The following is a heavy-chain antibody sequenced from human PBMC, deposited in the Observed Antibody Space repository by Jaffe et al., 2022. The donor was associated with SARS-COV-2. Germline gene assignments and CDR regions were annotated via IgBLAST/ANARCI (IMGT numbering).Heavy chain of an antibody. V-gene: IGHV3-15*01. Sequence: EVQLVESGGGLVKPGESLRLSCAVSGFTFKNAWMHWVRQAPGKGLEWVGRIKSEGDGGTKHYAAPVQGRFTMSRDDSRSTVYLQMNSLKTEDTAVYFCAILTHGYGYGIFSLDFWGQGTLVTVSP. CDR1: GFTFKNAW. D-gene: IGHD5-18*01. CDR2: IKSEGDGGTK. J-gene: IGHJ4*02. CDR3: AILTHGYGYGIFSLDF.